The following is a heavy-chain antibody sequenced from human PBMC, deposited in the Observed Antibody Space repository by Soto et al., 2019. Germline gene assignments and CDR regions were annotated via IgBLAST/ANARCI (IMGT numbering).Heavy chain of an antibody. CDR1: GGTFSSYT. CDR3: XXXXXXXXFDY. CDR2: IIPILGIA. Sequence: QVQLVQSGAEVKKPGSSVKVSCKASGGTFSSYTISWVRQAPGQGLEWMGRIIPILGIANYAQKFQGRVTITADKSTSTAYMELSSLXSXDTAVXXCXXXXXXXXFDYWGQGTLVTVSS. J-gene: IGHJ4*02. V-gene: IGHV1-69*02.